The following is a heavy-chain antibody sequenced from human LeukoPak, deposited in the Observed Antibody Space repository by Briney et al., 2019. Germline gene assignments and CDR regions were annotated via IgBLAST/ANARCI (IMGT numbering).Heavy chain of an antibody. CDR1: GFTFGDYA. CDR3: THTGGSGSYPY. Sequence: GGSLRLSCTASGFTFGDYAMSWVRQAPGKGLEWVGRIKSKTDGGTTDYAAPVKGRFTISRDDSKNTLYLQMNSLKTEDTAVYYCTHTGGSGSYPYWGQGTLVTVSS. J-gene: IGHJ4*02. CDR2: IKSKTDGGTT. V-gene: IGHV3-15*01. D-gene: IGHD3-10*01.